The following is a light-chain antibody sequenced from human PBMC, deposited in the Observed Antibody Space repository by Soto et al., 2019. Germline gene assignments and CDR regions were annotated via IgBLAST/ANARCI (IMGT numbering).Light chain of an antibody. CDR2: DVN. CDR1: SSDVGGYDY. Sequence: LTQPASVSGSPGQSITISCTGTSSDVGGYDYVSWYQQLPGKAPKLLIYDVNNRPSGVSHRFSGSKSGNTASLTISGLQAEDEADYYCSSYTGSSTFAFGTGTKVTV. CDR3: SSYTGSSTFA. J-gene: IGLJ1*01. V-gene: IGLV2-14*01.